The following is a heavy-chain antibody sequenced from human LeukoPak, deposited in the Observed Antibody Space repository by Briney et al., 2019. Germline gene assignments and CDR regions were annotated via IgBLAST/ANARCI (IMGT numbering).Heavy chain of an antibody. Sequence: SETLSLTCTVSVDSISNYYWSWIRQPPGKGLEWIGYIYYTGSTDYNPSFKSRVTISVDTSKNQFSLKLSSVTAADTAVYYCAARRAYYFDYWGQGTLVTVSS. CDR2: IYYTGST. V-gene: IGHV4-59*01. CDR3: AARRAYYFDY. J-gene: IGHJ4*02. CDR1: VDSISNYY.